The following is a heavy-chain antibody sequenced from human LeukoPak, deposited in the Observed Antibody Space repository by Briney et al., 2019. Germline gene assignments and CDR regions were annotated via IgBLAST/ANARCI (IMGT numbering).Heavy chain of an antibody. Sequence: SETLSLTCTVSGGSISSYYWSWIRQPPGKGLEWIGYIYYSGSTNYNPSLKSRVTISVDTSKNQFSLKLSSVTAADTAVYHCARGRVPLAAFDIWGQGTMVTVSS. CDR1: GGSISSYY. CDR3: ARGRVPLAAFDI. V-gene: IGHV4-59*01. CDR2: IYYSGST. J-gene: IGHJ3*02.